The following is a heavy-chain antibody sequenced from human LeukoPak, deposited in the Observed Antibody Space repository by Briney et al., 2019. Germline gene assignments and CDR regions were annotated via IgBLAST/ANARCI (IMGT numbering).Heavy chain of an antibody. Sequence: PGGSLRLSCAASGFTFSSYEMNWVRQAPGKGLEWVSYISSSGSTIYYADSVKGRFTISRDNAMNSLYLQMNSLRAEDTAVYYCARGSMITFGGVIVPFDYWGQGTLVTVSS. V-gene: IGHV3-48*03. CDR3: ARGSMITFGGVIVPFDY. CDR1: GFTFSSYE. CDR2: ISSSGSTI. D-gene: IGHD3-16*02. J-gene: IGHJ4*02.